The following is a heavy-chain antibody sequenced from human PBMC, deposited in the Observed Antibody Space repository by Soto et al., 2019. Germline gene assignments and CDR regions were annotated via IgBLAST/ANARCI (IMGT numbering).Heavy chain of an antibody. Sequence: SVKVSCQGSGGTLRSHAISRGGQAPGQRLVWRGGVIPIFGTANYAQKYQGRVTITADESTSTAYMELSSLRSEGTAVYYCAGAQLRENYSDYDGLDVWGQGTMVTVSS. CDR3: AGAQLRENYSDYDGLDV. V-gene: IGHV1-69*01. D-gene: IGHD2-2*01. CDR2: VIPIFGTA. CDR1: GGTLRSHA. J-gene: IGHJ6*02.